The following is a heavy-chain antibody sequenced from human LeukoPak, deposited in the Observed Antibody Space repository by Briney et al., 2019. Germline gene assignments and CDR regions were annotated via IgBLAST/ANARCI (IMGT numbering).Heavy chain of an antibody. CDR1: GYTFTNYY. J-gene: IGHJ5*02. Sequence: ASVKVSCKASGYTFTNYYMHWVRQAPGQGLGWMGLINPTGDSTAYAQNFQGRVTMTRDMSTSTDYMELSSLRSEDTAIYYCARDNSVGDNAWWFDPWGQGTLVTVSS. V-gene: IGHV1-46*01. D-gene: IGHD1-26*01. CDR2: INPTGDST. CDR3: ARDNSVGDNAWWFDP.